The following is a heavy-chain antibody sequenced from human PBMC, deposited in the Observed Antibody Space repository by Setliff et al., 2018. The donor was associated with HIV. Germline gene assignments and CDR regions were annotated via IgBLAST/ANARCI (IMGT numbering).Heavy chain of an antibody. J-gene: IGHJ3*02. CDR2: IYYSGST. CDR1: GGSISSYY. CDR3: ARDRYYYDSSGYSGAFDI. D-gene: IGHD3-22*01. V-gene: IGHV4-59*12. Sequence: SETLSLTCTVSGGSISSYYWSWIRQPPGKGLEWIGYIYYSGSTNYNPSLKSRVIISLDTSKNQISLKLNSVTAADTAVYYCARDRYYYDSSGYSGAFDIWGQGTMVTVS.